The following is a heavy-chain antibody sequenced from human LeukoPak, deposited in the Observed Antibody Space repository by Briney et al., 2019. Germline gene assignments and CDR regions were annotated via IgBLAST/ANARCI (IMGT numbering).Heavy chain of an antibody. Sequence: ASVKVSCKASGYTFSGYYMHWVRQAPGQGLEWMGWINPNSGGTNYAQKFQGRVTMTRDTSISTAYMELSRLRSDDTAVYYCARDLLRGYGSGPPDYWGQGTLVTVSS. J-gene: IGHJ4*02. CDR3: ARDLLRGYGSGPPDY. V-gene: IGHV1-2*02. CDR1: GYTFSGYY. D-gene: IGHD3-10*01. CDR2: INPNSGGT.